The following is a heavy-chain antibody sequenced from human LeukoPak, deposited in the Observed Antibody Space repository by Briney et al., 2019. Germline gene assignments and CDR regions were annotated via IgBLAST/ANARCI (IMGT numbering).Heavy chain of an antibody. CDR2: IYYSGST. J-gene: IGHJ3*02. V-gene: IGHV4-30-4*08. CDR3: ARDVGGDPADVEGFDI. Sequence: PSQTLSLTCTVSGDSMSRGDYYWSWIRQPPGKGLEWIGYIYYSGSTHYNPSLKSRVTISIDTSKNQFSLKLSSVTAADTAVYYCARDVGGDPADVEGFDIWGQGTMFTVSS. D-gene: IGHD2-21*02. CDR1: GDSMSRGDYY.